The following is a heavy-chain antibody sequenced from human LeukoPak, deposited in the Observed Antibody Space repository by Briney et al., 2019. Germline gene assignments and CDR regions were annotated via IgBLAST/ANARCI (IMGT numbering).Heavy chain of an antibody. CDR1: GGSISSSNYY. Sequence: PSETLSLTCSVSGGSISSSNYYWGWIRQPPGKGLEWIGSIYYSGSTYYNPSLKSRVTISVDTSKNQFSLKLTSVTAADTAAYYCARDSAMGPPSFDYWGQGTLVTVSS. D-gene: IGHD1-26*01. CDR2: IYYSGST. CDR3: ARDSAMGPPSFDY. J-gene: IGHJ4*02. V-gene: IGHV4-39*07.